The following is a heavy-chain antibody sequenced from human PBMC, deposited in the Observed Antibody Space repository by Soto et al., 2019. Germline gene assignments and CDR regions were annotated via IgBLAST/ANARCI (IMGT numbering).Heavy chain of an antibody. CDR1: GFTFSSLG. V-gene: IGHV3-30*18. D-gene: IGHD3-22*01. J-gene: IGHJ4*02. CDR3: AKEIGYSSDYPLDY. Sequence: QVQLVESGGGVVQPGRSLRLSCAASGFTFSSLGMHWVRQAPGKGLEWVAIISNDGSSKYYADSVKGRFTISRDNSKNTLDLQLNSLRTEDTAVYYCAKEIGYSSDYPLDYWGQGTLVNVSS. CDR2: ISNDGSSK.